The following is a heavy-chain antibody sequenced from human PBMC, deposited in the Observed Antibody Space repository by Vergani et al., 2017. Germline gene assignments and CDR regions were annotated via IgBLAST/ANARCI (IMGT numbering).Heavy chain of an antibody. Sequence: QVQLVQSGAEVKKPGASVKVSCKASGYTFTSYAMHWVRQAPGQRLEWMGWINAGNGNTKYSQKFQGRVTITRDTSTSTAYMELSSLRSEDTAVYYCARDPILNASPDYFDYWGQGTLVTVSS. CDR3: ARDPILNASPDYFDY. CDR2: INAGNGNT. V-gene: IGHV1-3*01. J-gene: IGHJ4*02. D-gene: IGHD1-14*01. CDR1: GYTFTSYA.